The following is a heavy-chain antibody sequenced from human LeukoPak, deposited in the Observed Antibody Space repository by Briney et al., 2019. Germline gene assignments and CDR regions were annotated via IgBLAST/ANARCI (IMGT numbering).Heavy chain of an antibody. V-gene: IGHV3-23*01. D-gene: IGHD4-17*01. CDR2: ISGSGGST. CDR3: AKGDLYGDLSPFDY. J-gene: IGHJ4*02. CDR1: GFTFSSYA. Sequence: GGSLRLSCAASGFTFSSYAMSWVRQAPGKGLEWVSAISGSGGSTYCADSVKGRFTISRDNSKNTLYLQMNSLRAEDTAVYYCAKGDLYGDLSPFDYWGQGTLVTVSS.